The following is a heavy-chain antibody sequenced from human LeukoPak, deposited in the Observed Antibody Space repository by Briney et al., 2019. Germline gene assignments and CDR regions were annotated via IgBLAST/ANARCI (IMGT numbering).Heavy chain of an antibody. CDR3: ARVKVGSWDWFDP. CDR1: GFTFSSYS. J-gene: IGHJ5*02. CDR2: ISSSSSTI. V-gene: IGHV3-48*04. D-gene: IGHD1-26*01. Sequence: GGSLRLSCAASGFTFSSYSMNWVRQAPGKGLEWVSYISSSSSTIYYADSVKGRFTISRDNAKNSLYLQMNGLRAEDTAVYYCARVKVGSWDWFDPWGQGTLVTVSS.